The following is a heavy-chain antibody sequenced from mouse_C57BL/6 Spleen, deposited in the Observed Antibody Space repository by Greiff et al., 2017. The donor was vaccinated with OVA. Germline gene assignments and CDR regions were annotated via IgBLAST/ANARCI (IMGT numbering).Heavy chain of an antibody. CDR2: IDPENGDT. Sequence: VQLKESGAELVRPGASVKLSCTASGFNIKDDYMHWVKQRPEQGLEWIGWIDPENGDTEYASKFQGKATITADTSSNTAYLQLSSLTSEDTAVYYCTTYYYGYYAMDYWGQGTSVTVSS. CDR1: GFNIKDDY. J-gene: IGHJ4*01. D-gene: IGHD1-1*01. CDR3: TTYYYGYYAMDY. V-gene: IGHV14-4*01.